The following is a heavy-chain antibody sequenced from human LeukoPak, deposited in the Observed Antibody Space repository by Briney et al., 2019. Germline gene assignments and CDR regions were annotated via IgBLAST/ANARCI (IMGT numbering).Heavy chain of an antibody. Sequence: QSGGSLRLSCAASGFTFSSYGIHWVRQAPGKGLEWVAVVSYDGSKKYYADSVKGRFTISRDNSKNTLYLQMNSLRAEDTAVYYCANTMESGWSVRYFDYWGQGTLVTVSS. CDR2: VSYDGSKK. V-gene: IGHV3-30*04. J-gene: IGHJ4*02. CDR3: ANTMESGWSVRYFDY. CDR1: GFTFSSYG. D-gene: IGHD6-19*01.